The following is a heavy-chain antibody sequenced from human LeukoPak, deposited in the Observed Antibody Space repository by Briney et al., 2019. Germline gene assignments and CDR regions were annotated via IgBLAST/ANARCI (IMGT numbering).Heavy chain of an antibody. CDR3: AKDCSGGTCYVDF. J-gene: IGHJ4*02. Sequence: ASVKDSCKASGYSFTSSGISWVRQAPGQGREWMGWISGYNGNTNYAQKIQGRVTMTTDTSTSTAYMELRSLRSDDTAVYYCAKDCSGGTCYVDFWGQGTLVTVSS. CDR2: ISGYNGNT. CDR1: GYSFTSSG. D-gene: IGHD2-15*01. V-gene: IGHV1-18*01.